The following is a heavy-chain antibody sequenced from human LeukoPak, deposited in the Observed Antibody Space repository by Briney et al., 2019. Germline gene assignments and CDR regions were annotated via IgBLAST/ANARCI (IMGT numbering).Heavy chain of an antibody. D-gene: IGHD1-26*01. J-gene: IGHJ4*02. V-gene: IGHV3-21*01. CDR3: AKGDTTWELPHDY. CDR1: GFTLSTYN. Sequence: GGSLRLSCAASGFTLSTYNMKWVRQAPRKGLEWVSSISTSSSYIYYADSVKGRFTISRDNARNSLYLQMNSLRAEDTAVYYCAKGDTTWELPHDYWGQGTLVTVSS. CDR2: ISTSSSYI.